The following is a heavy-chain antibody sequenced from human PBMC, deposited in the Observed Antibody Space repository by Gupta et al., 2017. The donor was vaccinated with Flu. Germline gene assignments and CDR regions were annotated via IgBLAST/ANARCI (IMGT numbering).Heavy chain of an antibody. V-gene: IGHV1-2*02. CDR3: SLLTGPY. CDR1: GFVFTGYY. Sequence: VQSGAAAKKTGASVRVCCRADGFVFTGYYLHWVRQPPGQGLECMGWINPDSGDTKYAPKFQGRVTMTSDTSITTSYMEVTRLTSNDTADYYCSLLTGPYWGQGTLVVVSS. D-gene: IGHD1-14*01. J-gene: IGHJ4*02. CDR2: INPDSGDT.